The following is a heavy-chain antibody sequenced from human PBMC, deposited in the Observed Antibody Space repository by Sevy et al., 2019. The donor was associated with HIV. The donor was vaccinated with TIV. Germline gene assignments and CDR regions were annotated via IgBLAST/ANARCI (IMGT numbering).Heavy chain of an antibody. J-gene: IGHJ6*02. CDR3: ARDRNNYDSTGYPKGLDV. CDR2: ISGSNGDT. V-gene: IGHV1-18*01. D-gene: IGHD3-22*01. CDR1: GYTFIRYG. Sequence: ASVKVSCKASGYTFIRYGISWVRQAPGQGLEWMGWISGSNGDTNYAQKVQGRVIMTTDTSTSTAYMELRSLRSDDTAVYDCARDRNNYDSTGYPKGLDVWGQGTTVTVSS.